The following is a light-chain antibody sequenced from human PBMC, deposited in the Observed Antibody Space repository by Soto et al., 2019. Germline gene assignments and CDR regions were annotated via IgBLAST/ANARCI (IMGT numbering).Light chain of an antibody. V-gene: IGLV2-14*03. CDR3: SSYTSSTTPYV. CDR1: SSDVGGYNY. J-gene: IGLJ1*01. Sequence: QSALTQPASVSGSPGQSITISCTGTSSDVGGYNYVSWYQQHPGKAPNVMIYDVSNRPSGVSNRFSGSKSGNTASLTISGLQAEDEADYYCSSYTSSTTPYVFGTGTKVTVL. CDR2: DVS.